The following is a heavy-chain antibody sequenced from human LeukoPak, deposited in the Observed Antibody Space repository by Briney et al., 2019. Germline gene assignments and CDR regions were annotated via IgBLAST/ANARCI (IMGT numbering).Heavy chain of an antibody. Sequence: PSETLSLTCTVSGYSISSGYYWGWIRQPPGKGLEWIGSIYHSGSTYYNPSLKRRVTISVDTSKNQVSLTLRPVTAADTAVYYCARGPWFGEFTPYYFDYWGQGSLVTVSS. D-gene: IGHD3-10*01. CDR3: ARGPWFGEFTPYYFDY. CDR2: IYHSGST. V-gene: IGHV4-38-2*02. J-gene: IGHJ4*02. CDR1: GYSISSGYY.